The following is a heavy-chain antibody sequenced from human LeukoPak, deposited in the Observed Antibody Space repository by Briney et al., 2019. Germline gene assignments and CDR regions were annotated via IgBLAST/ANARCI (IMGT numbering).Heavy chain of an antibody. CDR3: ARAEGTPYYYGSGSYYSVY. CDR1: GYTFTSYG. V-gene: IGHV1-8*03. Sequence: ASVKVSCKASGYTFTSYGINWVRQATGQGLEWMGWMNPNSGNTGYAQKFQGRVTITRNTSISTAYMELSSLRSEDTAVYYCARAEGTPYYYGSGSYYSVYWGQGTLVTVSS. CDR2: MNPNSGNT. J-gene: IGHJ4*02. D-gene: IGHD3-10*01.